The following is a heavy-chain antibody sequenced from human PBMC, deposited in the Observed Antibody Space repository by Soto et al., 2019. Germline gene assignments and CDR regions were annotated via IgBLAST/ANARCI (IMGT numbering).Heavy chain of an antibody. CDR1: GFTFSSYA. V-gene: IGHV3-30-3*01. D-gene: IGHD1-26*01. Sequence: QVQLVESGGGVVQPGRSLRLSCAASGFTFSSYAMHWVRQAPGKGLEWVAVISYDGSNKYYADSVKGRFTISRDNSKNTLDLQMNRLRAEDTAVYYCARDGKGYYCADGGQGTLVTVSS. CDR2: ISYDGSNK. CDR3: ARDGKGYYCAD. J-gene: IGHJ4*02.